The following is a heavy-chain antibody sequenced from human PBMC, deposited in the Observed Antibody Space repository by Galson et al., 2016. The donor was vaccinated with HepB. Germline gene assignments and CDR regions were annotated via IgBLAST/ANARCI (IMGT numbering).Heavy chain of an antibody. D-gene: IGHD3-10*01. CDR3: ARTLDYFAMDV. J-gene: IGHJ6*02. CDR1: GFSLSTSGMC. CDR2: IDWDGAE. Sequence: PALVKPTQSLTLTCTFSGFSLSTSGMCVDWVRQAPGKALEWLARIDWDGAEHFNSFLKTRLTISKDTSKNQVVLTVTNMDPADTGTYFCARTLDYFAMDVWGQGTTVTISS. V-gene: IGHV2-70*19.